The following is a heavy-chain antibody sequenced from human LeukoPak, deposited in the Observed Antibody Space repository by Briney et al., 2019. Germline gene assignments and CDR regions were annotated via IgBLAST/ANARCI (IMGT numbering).Heavy chain of an antibody. CDR2: VYYSGST. J-gene: IGHJ4*02. CDR3: ARDWRDSYGSGSD. CDR1: GGSISSYY. V-gene: IGHV4-59*01. D-gene: IGHD3-10*01. Sequence: PSETLSVTCTVSGGSISSYYWSWIRQPPGKGLEYIGYVYYSGSTNYNPSLKSRVTISVDTSKNQFSLNLRSVTAADTAVYYCARDWRDSYGSGSDWGQGIRVTVSS.